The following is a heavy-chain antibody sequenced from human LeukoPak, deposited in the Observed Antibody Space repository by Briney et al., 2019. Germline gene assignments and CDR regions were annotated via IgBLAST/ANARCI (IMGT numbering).Heavy chain of an antibody. V-gene: IGHV3-73*01. J-gene: IGHJ4*02. Sequence: PGGSLRLSCAASGFTFSGSAMHWVRQSSGKGLEWFGRIIIKANSYATAYAASVKARFTISRDDSNNTAYLQMNSLKTEDTAVYYCTSLQRRDGYNYPDYWGQGTLVTVSS. D-gene: IGHD5-24*01. CDR1: GFTFSGSA. CDR3: TSLQRRDGYNYPDY. CDR2: IIIKANSYAT.